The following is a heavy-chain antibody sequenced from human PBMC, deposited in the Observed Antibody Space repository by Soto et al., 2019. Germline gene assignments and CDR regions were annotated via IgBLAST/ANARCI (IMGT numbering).Heavy chain of an antibody. CDR2: SKNRADGYIT. CDR3: ASSLSPAGYYYYGMNV. CDR1: GFTLTDHY. J-gene: IGHJ6*02. D-gene: IGHD2-2*01. Sequence: PGGSLRLSCVASGFTLTDHYIDWVRQAPGKGLEWVGRSKNRADGYITEYAASVQGRFTISRDDSENSLSLHMSSLRIEDTAVYYCASSLSPAGYYYYGMNVWGQGTTVTVSS. V-gene: IGHV3-72*01.